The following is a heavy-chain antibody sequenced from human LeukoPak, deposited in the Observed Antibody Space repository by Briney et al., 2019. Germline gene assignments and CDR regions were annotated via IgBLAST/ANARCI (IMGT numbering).Heavy chain of an antibody. CDR2: ISGSGGST. CDR1: GFTFSSYA. Sequence: GGSLRLSCAASGFTFSSYAMSWVRQAPGKGLEWVSAISGSGGSTYYADSVKGRFTISRDNSKNTLYLQMNSLRAEDTAVYYCARDQGKDYDFWSGYYSYYFDYWGQGTLVTVSS. J-gene: IGHJ4*02. D-gene: IGHD3-3*01. CDR3: ARDQGKDYDFWSGYYSYYFDY. V-gene: IGHV3-23*01.